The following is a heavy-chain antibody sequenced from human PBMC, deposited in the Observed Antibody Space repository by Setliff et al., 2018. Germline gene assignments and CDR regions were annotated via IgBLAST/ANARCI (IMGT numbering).Heavy chain of an antibody. CDR1: GYTFTSYG. CDR2: ISAYNGNT. J-gene: IGHJ6*01. V-gene: IGHV1-18*01. Sequence: ASVKVSCKASGYTFTSYGISWVRQAPGQGLEWMGWISAYNGNTNYAQKLQGRVTMTTDTSTSTAYMELRSLRSDDTAVYYCASDGQGNYNFWSGSYYYYGMDVW. CDR3: ASDGQGNYNFWSGSYYYYGMDV. D-gene: IGHD3-3*01.